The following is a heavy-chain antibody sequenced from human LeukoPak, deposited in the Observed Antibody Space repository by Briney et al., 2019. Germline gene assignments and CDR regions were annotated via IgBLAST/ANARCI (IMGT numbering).Heavy chain of an antibody. J-gene: IGHJ4*02. CDR3: ARDSTQPGPVVVGATYAGFDY. D-gene: IGHD2-15*01. V-gene: IGHV3-20*04. CDR1: GFSFDDYG. Sequence: GGSLRLSCAASGFSFDDYGMSWVRQAPGKGLEWVSAMNWNGGSTVYADSVKGRFTISRDNAKNSLYLQVNSLRVDDTALYYCARDSTQPGPVVVGATYAGFDYWGQGTLVTVSS. CDR2: MNWNGGST.